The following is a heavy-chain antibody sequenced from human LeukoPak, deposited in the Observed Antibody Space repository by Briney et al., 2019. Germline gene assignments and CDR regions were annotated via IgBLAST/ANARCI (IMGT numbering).Heavy chain of an antibody. D-gene: IGHD3-22*01. Sequence: GGSLRLSCAASGFTFSSYWMAWVRQAPGKGLEWVANIRQDGSATIYVDSVKGRFTISRDNAKNSLYLQMNSLRAEDTALYYCARVGHDSSGYYYAFDYWGQGTLVTVSS. V-gene: IGHV3-7*05. CDR2: IRQDGSAT. CDR3: ARVGHDSSGYYYAFDY. J-gene: IGHJ4*02. CDR1: GFTFSSYW.